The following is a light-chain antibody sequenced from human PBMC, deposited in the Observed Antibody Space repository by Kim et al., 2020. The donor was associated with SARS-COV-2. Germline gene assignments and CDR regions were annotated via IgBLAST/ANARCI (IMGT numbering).Light chain of an antibody. Sequence: PGKNAQSSWGGTNIASKNVHWYQQKPGQAPVLVIFYDNDRPSGIPERFSGSNSGNTATLTISRVEAGDEADYYCHVWDSTSDHVFGTGTKVTVL. J-gene: IGLJ1*01. CDR1: NIASKN. CDR3: HVWDSTSDHV. CDR2: YDN. V-gene: IGLV3-21*04.